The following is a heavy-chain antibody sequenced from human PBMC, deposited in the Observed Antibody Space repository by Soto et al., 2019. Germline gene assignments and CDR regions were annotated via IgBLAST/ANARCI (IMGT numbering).Heavy chain of an antibody. CDR2: IYYSGSA. D-gene: IGHD5-18*01. V-gene: IGHV4-39*07. CDR3: VGGYPWVGFAY. Sequence: QLQLQESGPGLVKPSETLSLTCTVSGGSISSSDYYWGWIRQPPGKGLEWIGNIYYSGSASYNPSLKSHVTISVDTSKNQVSLKPSSVTAADTAVHICVGGYPWVGFAYWGQGTLVTVSS. CDR1: GGSISSSDYY. J-gene: IGHJ4*02.